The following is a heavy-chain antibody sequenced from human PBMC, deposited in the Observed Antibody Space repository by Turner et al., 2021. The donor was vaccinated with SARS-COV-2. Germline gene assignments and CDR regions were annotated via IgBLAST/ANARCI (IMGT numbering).Heavy chain of an antibody. CDR1: GASIRSNY. D-gene: IGHD3-10*01. Sequence: QASGPGLVKPSETLSLTCNVSGASIRSNYWAWIRQPPGKRLEWIGYIYYRGSTNYNPSLKSRVTISVDTSKNQFSLKLTSVTAADTAVYFYARELTYNWFDPWGQGTLVTVSS. CDR3: ARELTYNWFDP. CDR2: IYYRGST. J-gene: IGHJ5*02. V-gene: IGHV4-59*01.